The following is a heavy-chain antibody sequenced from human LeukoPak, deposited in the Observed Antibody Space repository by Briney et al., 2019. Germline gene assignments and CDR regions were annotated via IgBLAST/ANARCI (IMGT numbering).Heavy chain of an antibody. D-gene: IGHD5-24*01. J-gene: IGHJ4*02. Sequence: GGSLRLSCAASGFTFSSYWMSWVRQAPGKGLEWVAIIKPDGSEKYYVDSVKGRFTISRDNAENSLFLQMNGLRPEDTAVFYCARGQYTDGLSYWGQGTLVTVSS. CDR1: GFTFSSYW. CDR2: IKPDGSEK. V-gene: IGHV3-7*03. CDR3: ARGQYTDGLSY.